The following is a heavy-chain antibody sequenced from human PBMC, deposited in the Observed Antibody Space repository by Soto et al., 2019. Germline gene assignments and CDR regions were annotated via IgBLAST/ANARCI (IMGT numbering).Heavy chain of an antibody. Sequence: QVQLVESGGGVVQPGRSLRLSCAASGFTFSSYGMHWVRQAPGEGLEWVAVIWNDGSEKYYEDSVKGRLTVSRENSKSTLYLKMNSLRDEDTAVYYCARDSLGRVYDLDYWGQGTLVTVSS. V-gene: IGHV3-33*01. D-gene: IGHD5-12*01. CDR1: GFTFSSYG. J-gene: IGHJ4*02. CDR2: IWNDGSEK. CDR3: ARDSLGRVYDLDY.